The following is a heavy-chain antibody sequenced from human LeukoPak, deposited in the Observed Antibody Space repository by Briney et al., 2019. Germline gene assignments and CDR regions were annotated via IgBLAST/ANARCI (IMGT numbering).Heavy chain of an antibody. D-gene: IGHD3-22*01. CDR1: GFTVSSNY. CDR3: AAYSSGSPTPDF. CDR2: IYSSGST. Sequence: GGSLRLSCAASGFTVSSNYMSWVRQAPGKGLEWVSVIYSSGSTYYADSVKGRFTISRDNSKNTLYLQMNSLRAEDTAVYYCAAYSSGSPTPDFWGQGTLVTVSS. J-gene: IGHJ4*02. V-gene: IGHV3-66*01.